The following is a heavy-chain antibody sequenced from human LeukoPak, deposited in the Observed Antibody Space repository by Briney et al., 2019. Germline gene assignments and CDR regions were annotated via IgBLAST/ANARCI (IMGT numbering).Heavy chain of an antibody. V-gene: IGHV3-15*01. Sequence: PGGSLRLSCAASGFILRNAWMSWVRQAPGKGLEWVGHIKSKADGGTTDHAAPVKGRFTISRDDSSNTVSLQMKSLKTEGTAVYYCTTVGGRQWLLEDYYYAMDVWGQGTTVTVSS. CDR3: TTVGGRQWLLEDYYYAMDV. CDR2: IKSKADGGTT. J-gene: IGHJ6*02. CDR1: GFILRNAW. D-gene: IGHD6-19*01.